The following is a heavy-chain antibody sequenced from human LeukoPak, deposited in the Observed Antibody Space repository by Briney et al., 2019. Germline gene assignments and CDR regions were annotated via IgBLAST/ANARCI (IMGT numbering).Heavy chain of an antibody. Sequence: GRSLRLSCVDSGFNFDEYAMHWVRQPPGKGLEWVSGISSNSDDIGYADSVKGRFTISRDSAKKSLYLQMNSLRAEDTALYYCAKDRYCTSSSCPIDYWGRGTLVTVSS. CDR3: AKDRYCTSSSCPIDY. D-gene: IGHD2-15*01. J-gene: IGHJ4*02. CDR1: GFNFDEYA. CDR2: ISSNSDDI. V-gene: IGHV3-9*01.